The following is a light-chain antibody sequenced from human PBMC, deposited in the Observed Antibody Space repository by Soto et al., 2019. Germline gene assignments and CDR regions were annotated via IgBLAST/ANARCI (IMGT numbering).Light chain of an antibody. Sequence: ENVFTQSPGTLSLSPGERATLSCRASQSVTSNYLAWYQQKPGQAPRLLIYDASSRATGIPDRFSGSGSGTDFTLTISRLEPEDFAVYYCQQHGSSLWTFGQGTKVDIK. V-gene: IGKV3-20*01. J-gene: IGKJ1*01. CDR2: DAS. CDR1: QSVTSNY. CDR3: QQHGSSLWT.